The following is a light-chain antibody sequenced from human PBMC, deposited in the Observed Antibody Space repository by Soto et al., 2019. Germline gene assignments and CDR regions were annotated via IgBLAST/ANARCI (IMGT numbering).Light chain of an antibody. CDR1: SSNIGGTNY. CDR2: SNN. V-gene: IGLV1-47*02. Sequence: QLVLTQPPLASGTPGQRVFISCSGSSSNIGGTNYAYWYQQLPGAAPKLLMHSNNLRPSGVPERISGSKSGTSASLAISGLRSEDEAVYYCASWDDRLGAVIFGGGTKLTVL. CDR3: ASWDDRLGAVI. J-gene: IGLJ2*01.